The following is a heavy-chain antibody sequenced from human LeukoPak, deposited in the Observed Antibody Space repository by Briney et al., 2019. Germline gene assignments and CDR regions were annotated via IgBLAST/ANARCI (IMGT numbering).Heavy chain of an antibody. CDR1: GFTFTTYW. V-gene: IGHV3-7*01. CDR3: VKDNPLDY. CDR2: IKQDGTEK. D-gene: IGHD1-14*01. Sequence: GGSLRLSCAASGFTFTTYWMSWVRQAPGKGLEWVANIKQDGTEKYYVDSVKGRFTISRDNAKNSLYLQMNSLRVEDTAVYYCVKDNPLDYWGQGTLVIVSS. J-gene: IGHJ4*02.